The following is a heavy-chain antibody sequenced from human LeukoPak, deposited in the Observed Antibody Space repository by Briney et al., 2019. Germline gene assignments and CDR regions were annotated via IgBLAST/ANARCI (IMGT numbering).Heavy chain of an antibody. V-gene: IGHV3-23*01. CDR2: ISGSGGST. CDR3: AKDPGYCSGGSCYSFYY. J-gene: IGHJ4*02. Sequence: PGGSLRLSCAASGFTFSSYAMSWVRQAPGKGLEWVSAISGSGGSTYYADSVKGRFTISRDNSKNTLYLQMNSLRAEDTAVYYCAKDPGYCSGGSCYSFYYWGQGTLVTVSS. D-gene: IGHD2-15*01. CDR1: GFTFSSYA.